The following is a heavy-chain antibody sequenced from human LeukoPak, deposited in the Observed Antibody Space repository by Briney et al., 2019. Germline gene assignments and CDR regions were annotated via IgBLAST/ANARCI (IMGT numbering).Heavy chain of an antibody. CDR3: ARGADYGDYYFDY. Sequence: QTLSLTSAIPGDSVSSNSAAWNWIRQSPSRGLEWLGRTYYRSKWYNNYAVSVKSRITINPDTSKNQFSLQLNSVSPEDTAVYYCARGADYGDYYFDYWGQGTLVTVSS. J-gene: IGHJ4*02. CDR1: GDSVSSNSAA. CDR2: TYYRSKWYN. V-gene: IGHV6-1*01. D-gene: IGHD4-17*01.